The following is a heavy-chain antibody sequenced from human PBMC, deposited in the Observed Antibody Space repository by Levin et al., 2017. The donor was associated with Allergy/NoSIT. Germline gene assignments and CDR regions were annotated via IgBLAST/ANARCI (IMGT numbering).Heavy chain of an antibody. CDR2: IYTSGNT. D-gene: IGHD2-21*01. CDR1: GDSIRNYY. J-gene: IGHJ4*02. CDR3: AREHKDYDGDGYYYGY. Sequence: SETLSLTCTVSGDSIRNYYWSWIRQPAGKGLEWIGRIYTSGNTDYNPSLQRRVTMSVDTSRNQFSLQLTSVTAADTAVYYCAREHKDYDGDGYYYGYWGQGILVTVSS. V-gene: IGHV4-4*07.